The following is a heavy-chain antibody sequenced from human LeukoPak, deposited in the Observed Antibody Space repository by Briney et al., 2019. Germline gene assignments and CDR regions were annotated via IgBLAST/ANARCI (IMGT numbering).Heavy chain of an antibody. V-gene: IGHV4-59*01. Sequence: SETLSLTCTVSGGSISSYYWSWIRQPPGRGLEWIGYIYYSGSTNYNPSLKSRVTISVDTSKNQFSLKLSSVTAADTAVYYCARGSSSWYSDYWGQGTLVTVSS. CDR2: IYYSGST. CDR3: ARGSSSWYSDY. D-gene: IGHD6-13*01. J-gene: IGHJ4*02. CDR1: GGSISSYY.